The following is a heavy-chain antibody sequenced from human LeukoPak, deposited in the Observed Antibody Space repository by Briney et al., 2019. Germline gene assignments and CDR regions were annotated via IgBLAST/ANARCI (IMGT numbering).Heavy chain of an antibody. J-gene: IGHJ6*03. CDR2: INHSGST. CDR1: GGSFSGYY. CDR3: ARVGVGYGSGSYYRADYYYYYMDV. V-gene: IGHV4-34*01. D-gene: IGHD3-10*01. Sequence: SETLSLTCAVYGGSFSGYYWSWIRQPPGKGLEWIGEINHSGSTNYNPSLKSRVTISVDTSKNQFSLKLSSVTAADTAVYYCARVGVGYGSGSYYRADYYYYYMDVWGKGTTVTISS.